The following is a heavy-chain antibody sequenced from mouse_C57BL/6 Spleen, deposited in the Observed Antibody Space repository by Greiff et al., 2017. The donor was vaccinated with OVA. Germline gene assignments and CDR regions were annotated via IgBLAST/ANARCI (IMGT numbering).Heavy chain of an antibody. CDR1: GFSLTSYG. J-gene: IGHJ3*01. D-gene: IGHD2-2*01. Sequence: QVQLQQSGPGLVAPSQSLSITCTVSGFSLTSYGVDWVRQSPGKGLEWLGVIWGVGSTNYNSALKSRLSISKDNSKSQVFLQMNSLQTDDTAMYYCASAYGYDGGFAYWGQGTLVTVSA. CDR2: IWGVGST. CDR3: ASAYGYDGGFAY. V-gene: IGHV2-6*01.